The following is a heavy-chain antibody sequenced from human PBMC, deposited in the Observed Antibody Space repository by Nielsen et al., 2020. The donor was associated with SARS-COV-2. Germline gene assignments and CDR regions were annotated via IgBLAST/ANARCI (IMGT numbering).Heavy chain of an antibody. Sequence: GESLKISCVASGFSFSDYAMSWVRQAPGKGLEWVANIKEDGSEIHYVDSVEGRFTISRDNAKNSLYLQMNSLTAEDTAVYYCAREIYTYVDYLDYWGQGTLVTVSS. J-gene: IGHJ4*02. CDR1: GFSFSDYA. D-gene: IGHD5-18*01. CDR2: IKEDGSEI. CDR3: AREIYTYVDYLDY. V-gene: IGHV3-7*05.